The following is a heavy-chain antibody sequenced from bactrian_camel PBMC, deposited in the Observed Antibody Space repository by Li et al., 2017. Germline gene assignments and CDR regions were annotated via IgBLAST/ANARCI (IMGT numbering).Heavy chain of an antibody. CDR3: AADPRPGPCRHTLADDFRY. J-gene: IGHJ6*01. Sequence: HVQLVESGGGSVQAGGSLRLACVFSGHTYNPSCLAWFRQVPGKEREWVGSISRDGATHYIDPVRGRFTISMDKAKDTVYLQMDSLKPEDAGTYVCAADPRPGPCRHTLADDFRYWGRGTQVTVS. V-gene: IGHV3S56*01. D-gene: IGHD7*01. CDR2: ISRDGAT. CDR1: GHTYNPSC.